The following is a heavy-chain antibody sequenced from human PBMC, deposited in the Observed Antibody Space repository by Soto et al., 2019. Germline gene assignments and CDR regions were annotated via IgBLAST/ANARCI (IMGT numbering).Heavy chain of an antibody. J-gene: IGHJ4*02. Sequence: EVQLVESGGGLVQPGGSLRLSCAASGFTFSGDWMHWVRQGAGKGLVWVSRINMDGSSTNYADSVKGRFTISRDNAKNTLYLQMNSLRVDDTAVEYCARGPRGLYHHDYWGQGALVTVSS. CDR2: INMDGSST. CDR3: ARGPRGLYHHDY. CDR1: GFTFSGDW. V-gene: IGHV3-74*01. D-gene: IGHD2-2*01.